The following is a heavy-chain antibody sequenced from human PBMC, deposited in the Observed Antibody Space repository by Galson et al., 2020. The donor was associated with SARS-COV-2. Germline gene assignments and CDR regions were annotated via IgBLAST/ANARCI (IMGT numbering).Heavy chain of an antibody. CDR3: AHRPYNWNDGGYFDY. CDR1: GFSLSTSGVG. Sequence: ESGTTLVKPTQTLTLTCTFSGFSLSTSGVGVGWIRQPPGKALEWLALIYWDDDKRYSPSLKSRLTITKDTSKNQVVLTMTNMDPVDTATYYCAHRPYNWNDGGYFDYWGQGTLVTVSS. J-gene: IGHJ4*02. CDR2: IYWDDDK. V-gene: IGHV2-5*02. D-gene: IGHD1-1*01.